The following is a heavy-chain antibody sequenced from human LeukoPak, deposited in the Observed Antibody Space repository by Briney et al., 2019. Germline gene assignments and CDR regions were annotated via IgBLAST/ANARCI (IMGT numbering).Heavy chain of an antibody. CDR3: ARDKDGVVIFH. V-gene: IGHV4-59*01. D-gene: IGHD3-3*01. CDR1: GGSISSYY. CDR2: VDYSGST. J-gene: IGHJ4*02. Sequence: SETLSLTCTVSGGSISSYYWSWIRQPPGKGLEWIGYVDYSGSTNYNPSLKSRVTISVDTSKNQFSLKLSSVTAADTAVYYCARDKDGVVIFHWGQGTLVTVSS.